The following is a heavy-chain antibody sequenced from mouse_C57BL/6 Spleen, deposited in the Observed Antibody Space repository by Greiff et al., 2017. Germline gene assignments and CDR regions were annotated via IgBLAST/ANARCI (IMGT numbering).Heavy chain of an antibody. CDR2: IYPGDGDT. J-gene: IGHJ4*01. CDR3: ARRDGYAYAMDY. Sequence: QVQLKESGAELVKPGASVKISCKASGYAFSSYWMNWVKQRPGKGLEWIGQIYPGDGDTNYNGKFKGKATLTADKSSSTAYMQLSSLTSEDSAVYFCARRDGYAYAMDYWGQGTSVTVSS. D-gene: IGHD2-3*01. CDR1: GYAFSSYW. V-gene: IGHV1-80*01.